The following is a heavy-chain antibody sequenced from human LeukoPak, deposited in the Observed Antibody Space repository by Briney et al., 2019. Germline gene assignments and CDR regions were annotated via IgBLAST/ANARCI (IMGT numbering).Heavy chain of an antibody. D-gene: IGHD3-10*01. J-gene: IGHJ6*02. Sequence: PGGSPRLSCAASGFTVSSNYMSWVRQAPGKGLEWVSVIYSGGSTYYADSVKGRFTISRDNSKNTLYLQMNSLRAEDTAVYYCARSRSGSSSYYYYGMDVWGQGTTVTVSS. CDR1: GFTVSSNY. CDR3: ARSRSGSSSYYYYGMDV. V-gene: IGHV3-53*01. CDR2: IYSGGST.